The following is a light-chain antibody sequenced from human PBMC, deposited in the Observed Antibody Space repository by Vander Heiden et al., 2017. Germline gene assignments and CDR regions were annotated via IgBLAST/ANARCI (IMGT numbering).Light chain of an antibody. V-gene: IGLV2-8*01. CDR2: EVN. CDR3: SSYAGRYSCV. CDR1: SRDVGDYNY. J-gene: IGLJ3*02. Sequence: QSSLTQPTSASGSPGKSIPISCTGTSRDVGDYNYVSWYQQHPGKAPKLVIYEVNKRPSGFPHRFSDSKSGNAASLTVSGLQAEDEAYFYCSSYAGRYSCVFGGVTKLTVL.